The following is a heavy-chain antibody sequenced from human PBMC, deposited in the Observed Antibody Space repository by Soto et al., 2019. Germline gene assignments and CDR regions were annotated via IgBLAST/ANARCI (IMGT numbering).Heavy chain of an antibody. CDR2: INQGGTT. D-gene: IGHD7-27*01. J-gene: IGHJ4*01. CDR1: GGNFSGYY. CDR3: ARRAETGVREFLNGLDF. Sequence: SETLCLTWAVVGGNFSGYYWHWIRQPPGKGLEWIGKINQGGTTNYNPSLKSRVTISVDTSRSQFSLKLTSVTAMDTAVYFCARRAETGVREFLNGLDFWGHGTPVTVSS. V-gene: IGHV4-34*01.